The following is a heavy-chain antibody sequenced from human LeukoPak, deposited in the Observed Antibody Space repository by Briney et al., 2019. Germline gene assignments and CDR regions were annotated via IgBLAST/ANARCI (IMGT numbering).Heavy chain of an antibody. V-gene: IGHV3-21*04. J-gene: IGHJ4*02. CDR2: ISSSSSYI. Sequence: GGSLRLSCAASGFTLSNYNMNWVRQAPGKGLEWVSSISSSSSYIYYADSVKGRFTISRDNAKDSLYLQMHSLRAEDTAVYYCEKDYGPRSSYWGQGILVTVSS. CDR3: EKDYGPRSSY. CDR1: GFTLSNYN. D-gene: IGHD4-17*01.